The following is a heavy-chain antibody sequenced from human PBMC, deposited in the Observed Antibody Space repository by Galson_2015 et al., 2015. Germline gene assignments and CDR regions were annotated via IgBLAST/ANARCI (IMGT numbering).Heavy chain of an antibody. D-gene: IGHD3-10*01. J-gene: IGHJ4*02. CDR2: ISYDGSNK. Sequence: LRLSCAASGFTFSSYAMHWVRQAPGKGLEWVAVISYDGSNKYYADSVKGRFTISRDNSKNTLYLQMNSPRAEDTAVYYCARGKMAMVRGAASLDYWGQGTLVTVSS. CDR3: ARGKMAMVRGAASLDY. CDR1: GFTFSSYA. V-gene: IGHV3-30-3*01.